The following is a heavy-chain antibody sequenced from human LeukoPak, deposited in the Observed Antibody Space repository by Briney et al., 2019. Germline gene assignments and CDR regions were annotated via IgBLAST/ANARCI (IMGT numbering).Heavy chain of an antibody. CDR2: ISSGGSTI. J-gene: IGHJ4*02. D-gene: IGHD2-21*01. V-gene: IGHV3-11*01. Sequence: PGGSLRLSCAASGFTFGDYCMNWIRQAPGKGLEWISYISSGGSTIYYADSVKGRFTISRDNAKNSLYLQMNSLRAEDTAVYYCTRDRSSCCYVDYWGQGTLVTVSS. CDR3: TRDRSSCCYVDY. CDR1: GFTFGDYC.